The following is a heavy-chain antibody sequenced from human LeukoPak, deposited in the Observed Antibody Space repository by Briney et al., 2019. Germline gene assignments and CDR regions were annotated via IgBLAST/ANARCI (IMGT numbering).Heavy chain of an antibody. CDR3: ARDRPYYDKGDMDV. Sequence: GGSLRLSCAASGFSVSGHYMSWVRQAPGKGLQWVSILFTDGTTYYADSVRGRFAISRDSYRNTLYLHMTGLRADDTALYFCARDRPYYDKGDMDVWGRGTMVTVSS. CDR2: LFTDGTT. D-gene: IGHD3-16*01. J-gene: IGHJ6*02. V-gene: IGHV3-53*01. CDR1: GFSVSGHY.